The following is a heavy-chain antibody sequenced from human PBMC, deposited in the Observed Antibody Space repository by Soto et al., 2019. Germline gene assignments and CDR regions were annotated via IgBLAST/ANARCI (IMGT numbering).Heavy chain of an antibody. CDR1: GYTFLHYD. CDR2: ISPFSGNT. J-gene: IGHJ3*01. V-gene: IGHV1-18*01. D-gene: IGHD2-8*01. CDR3: SSDQTKWRNDAYDL. Sequence: QVQLLQSGADVKKPGASVTLSCKASGYTFLHYDIGWVRQAPGQGPEWLGRISPFSGNTEYPHKFQGRVTMTTDTSTTTNYMESRSLRSDDTAVYYCSSDQTKWRNDAYDLWGQGTMVTVSS.